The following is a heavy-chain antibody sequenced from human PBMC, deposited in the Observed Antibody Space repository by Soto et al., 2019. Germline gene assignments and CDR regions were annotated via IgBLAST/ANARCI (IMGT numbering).Heavy chain of an antibody. Sequence: EVQLVESGGGLVKPGGSLRLSCAASGFTFSNAWMSWVRQAPGKGLEWVGRIKSKTDGGTTDYAAPVKGRFTISRDDSKNTLYLQMNSLKTEDTAVYYCARANYGGNLFVFDYWGQGTLVTVSS. D-gene: IGHD4-17*01. J-gene: IGHJ4*02. CDR3: ARANYGGNLFVFDY. CDR2: IKSKTDGGTT. CDR1: GFTFSNAW. V-gene: IGHV3-15*01.